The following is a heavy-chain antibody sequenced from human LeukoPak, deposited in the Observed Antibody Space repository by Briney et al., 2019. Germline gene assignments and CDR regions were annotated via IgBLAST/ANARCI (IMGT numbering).Heavy chain of an antibody. CDR3: AKDLPMITFGGVIVKDATPRIDY. V-gene: IGHV3-30*02. Sequence: GGSLRLSCAASGFTFSSYGMHWVRQAPGKGLEWVAFIRYDGSNKYYADSVKGRFTISRDNSKNTLYLQMNSLRAEDTAVYYCAKDLPMITFGGVIVKDATPRIDYWGQGTLVTVSS. CDR1: GFTFSSYG. D-gene: IGHD3-16*02. J-gene: IGHJ4*02. CDR2: IRYDGSNK.